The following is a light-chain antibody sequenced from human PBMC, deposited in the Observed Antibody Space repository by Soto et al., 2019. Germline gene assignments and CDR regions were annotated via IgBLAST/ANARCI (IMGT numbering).Light chain of an antibody. V-gene: IGKV1-33*01. Sequence: DIQMTQSPSSLSASVGDRVTITCQASQDISNYLNWYQQKPGKAPKLLIYDASILETGVPSRFSGIGSGTDFTFTISSLQPEDIATYYCQQYDNLPLTFGGGTKVEIQ. J-gene: IGKJ4*01. CDR1: QDISNY. CDR3: QQYDNLPLT. CDR2: DAS.